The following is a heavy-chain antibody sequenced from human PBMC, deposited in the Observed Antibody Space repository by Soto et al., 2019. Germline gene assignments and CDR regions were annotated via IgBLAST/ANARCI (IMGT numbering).Heavy chain of an antibody. J-gene: IGHJ4*02. Sequence: ASVNVSCKXSGYTFTGYFLHWIRQAPGQGLQWMGWMRPDSGGANYAQKFQGRVSMTRDTSTSTFYMELSRLASDDTAVYYCARDPHEGVYDYWGQGTQVTVSS. D-gene: IGHD3-16*01. CDR3: ARDPHEGVYDY. CDR2: MRPDSGGA. CDR1: GYTFTGYF. V-gene: IGHV1-2*02.